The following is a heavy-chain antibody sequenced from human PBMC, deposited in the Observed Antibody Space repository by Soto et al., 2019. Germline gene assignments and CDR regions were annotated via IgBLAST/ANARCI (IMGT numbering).Heavy chain of an antibody. CDR1: GFTFSSYW. V-gene: IGHV3-74*01. CDR2: IIGDGSST. J-gene: IGHJ6*02. CDR3: AKDLRSSWYYYGMDV. D-gene: IGHD6-13*01. Sequence: GGSLRLSCAASGFTFSSYWMHWVRQVPGKGLVWVSRIIGDGSSTSYADSVKGRFTISRDNAKNTLYLQMNSLRAEDTAVYYCAKDLRSSWYYYGMDVWGQGTTVTVSS.